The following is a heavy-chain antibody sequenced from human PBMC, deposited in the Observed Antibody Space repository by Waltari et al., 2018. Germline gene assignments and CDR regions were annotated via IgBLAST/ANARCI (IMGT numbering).Heavy chain of an antibody. D-gene: IGHD6-6*01. CDR3: APPPEYSSSSVDY. CDR1: GFTFSSYG. Sequence: QVQLVESGGGVVQPGGSLRLSCAASGFTFSSYGMHWVRQAPGKGLEWVAFIRYDGSNKYYADSVKGRFTISRDNSKNTLYLQMNSLRAEDMAVYYCAPPPEYSSSSVDYWGQGTLVTVSS. V-gene: IGHV3-30*02. J-gene: IGHJ4*02. CDR2: IRYDGSNK.